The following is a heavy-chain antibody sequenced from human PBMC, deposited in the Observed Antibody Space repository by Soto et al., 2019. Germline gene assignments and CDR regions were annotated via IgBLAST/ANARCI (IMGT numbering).Heavy chain of an antibody. CDR1: GGSFSGYY. V-gene: IGHV4-34*01. D-gene: IGHD5-18*01. J-gene: IGHJ3*02. CDR3: ARAPPLKYTYGLRGAFDI. CDR2: INHSGST. Sequence: PSETLSLTCAVYGGSFSGYYWSWIRQPPGKGLEWIGEINHSGSTNYNPSLKSRVTISVDTSKNQFSLKLSSVTAADTAVYYCARAPPLKYTYGLRGAFDIWGQGTMVTVSS.